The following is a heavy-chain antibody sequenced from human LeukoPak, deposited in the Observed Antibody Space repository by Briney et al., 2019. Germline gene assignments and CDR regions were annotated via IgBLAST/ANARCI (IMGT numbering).Heavy chain of an antibody. J-gene: IGHJ4*02. Sequence: SETLSLTCTVSGGSISSSSYYWGWIRQPPGKGLEWIGSIYYSGSTYYNPPLKRRVTISVDTSNNQFSLKLSSVTAADTAVYYCARHGYYDSSGYLRYFDYWGQGTLVTVSS. CDR2: IYYSGST. V-gene: IGHV4-39*01. CDR1: GGSISSSSYY. CDR3: ARHGYYDSSGYLRYFDY. D-gene: IGHD3-22*01.